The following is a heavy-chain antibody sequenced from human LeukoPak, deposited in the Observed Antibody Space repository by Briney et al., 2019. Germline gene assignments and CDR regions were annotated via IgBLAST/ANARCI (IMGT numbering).Heavy chain of an antibody. CDR2: ISWNSGSI. J-gene: IGHJ4*02. V-gene: IGHV3-9*01. Sequence: GGSLRLSCAASGFTLDDYAMHWVRQAPGKGLEWVSGISWNSGSIVYADSVKGRFTISRDNAKKSLYLQMNSPRAEDTALYYCAKGGRYVRELIDYWGQGTLVTVSS. CDR3: AKGGRYVRELIDY. CDR1: GFTLDDYA. D-gene: IGHD3-16*01.